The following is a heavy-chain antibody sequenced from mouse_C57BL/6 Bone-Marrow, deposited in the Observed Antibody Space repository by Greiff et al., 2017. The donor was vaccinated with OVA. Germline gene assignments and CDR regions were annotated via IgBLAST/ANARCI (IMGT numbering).Heavy chain of an antibody. CDR3: ARGGWGNYVYYAMDY. CDR2: IYPGGGYT. D-gene: IGHD2-1*01. CDR1: GYTFTNYW. V-gene: IGHV1-63*01. Sequence: VQLQQSGAELVRPGTSVKMSCKASGYTFTNYWIGWAKQRPGHGLEWIGDIYPGGGYTNYNEKFKGKATLTADKSSSTAYMQFSSLTSEDSAIYYCARGGWGNYVYYAMDYWGQGTSVTVSS. J-gene: IGHJ4*01.